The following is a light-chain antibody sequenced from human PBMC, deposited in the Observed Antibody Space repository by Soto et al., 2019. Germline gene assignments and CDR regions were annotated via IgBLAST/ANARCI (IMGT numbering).Light chain of an antibody. CDR2: EVS. V-gene: IGLV2-14*01. CDR1: SSDDGSYHY. J-gene: IGLJ1*01. CDR3: SSYTSGRDVYG. Sequence: QSVLTQPASVSGSPGQSITISCTGTSSDDGSYHYVYWFQQHPGKAPKLIIFEVSDRPTGDSTRFSGSKSGDTASLTISGLQASGEAFYFCSSYTSGRDVYGFAGGTKVTVL.